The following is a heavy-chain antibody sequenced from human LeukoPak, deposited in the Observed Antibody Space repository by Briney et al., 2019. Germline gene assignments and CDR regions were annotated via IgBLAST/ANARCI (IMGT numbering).Heavy chain of an antibody. D-gene: IGHD4-17*01. J-gene: IGHJ4*02. CDR2: INPKSGGT. Sequence: GASVKVSFKASGYTFTDYYFNWVRQATGQGLEWMGWINPKSGGTHYAQNFQDRVTMTRDTSINTVYLDLNRLRSDDTAVYYCARTLTTATWDFWGQGTLVTVSS. V-gene: IGHV1-2*02. CDR1: GYTFTDYY. CDR3: ARTLTTATWDF.